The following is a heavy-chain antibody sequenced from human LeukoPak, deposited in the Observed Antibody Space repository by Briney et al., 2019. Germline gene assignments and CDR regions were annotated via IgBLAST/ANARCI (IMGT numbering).Heavy chain of an antibody. J-gene: IGHJ4*02. Sequence: SVSLSCKASGATFSSYAISWVRQAPGQGLEWMGRIIPSLGIANYAQKFQGRLTITADKSTSTAYMELSSPRSEDTAVYYCAREVSGSYNASFDYWGQGTLVSVSS. CDR3: AREVSGSYNASFDY. D-gene: IGHD1-26*01. CDR2: IIPSLGIA. CDR1: GATFSSYA. V-gene: IGHV1-69*04.